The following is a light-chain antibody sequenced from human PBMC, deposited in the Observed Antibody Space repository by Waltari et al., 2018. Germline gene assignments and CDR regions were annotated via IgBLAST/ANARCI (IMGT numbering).Light chain of an antibody. J-gene: IGKJ1*01. CDR1: QSVFYSSNNKNF. CDR2: WAS. V-gene: IGKV4-1*01. CDR3: QQYYGTPPT. Sequence: DIVMTQSPDSLAVSLGERATINRKSSQSVFYSSNNKNFLAGYQQKPGQPPKLLIYWASIRESGVPDRFSGSGSGTDFTLTISSLQAEDVAVYYCQQYYGTPPTFGQGTKVEVK.